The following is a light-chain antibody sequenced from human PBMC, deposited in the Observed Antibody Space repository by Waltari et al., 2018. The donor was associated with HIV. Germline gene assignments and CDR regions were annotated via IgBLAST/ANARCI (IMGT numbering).Light chain of an antibody. J-gene: IGKJ4*01. CDR1: RSIFYNSNNKNY. CDR2: WAS. CDR3: QQYFNVPIT. Sequence: EIVMPQSPDSQAPSLGERATIICNSSRSIFYNSNNKNYLAWYQQKPGQPPHLLIYWASTREFGVPDRFSGSGSGTNFTLSISSLQTEDVAVYFCQQYFNVPITFGGGTRVEI. V-gene: IGKV4-1*01.